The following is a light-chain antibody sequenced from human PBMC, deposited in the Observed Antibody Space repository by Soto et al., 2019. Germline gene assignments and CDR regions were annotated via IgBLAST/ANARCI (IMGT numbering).Light chain of an antibody. Sequence: DIQLTQSPSLLSASIGARVTITCRASHDISTFLAWYQQKPGNAPKLLIYEASTLQSGVPSRFSGSGSGTEVTLTISGLLPEDVAAYHCQQRYTLPVTFGQGTRL. CDR2: EAS. CDR1: HDISTF. CDR3: QQRYTLPVT. V-gene: IGKV1-9*01. J-gene: IGKJ5*01.